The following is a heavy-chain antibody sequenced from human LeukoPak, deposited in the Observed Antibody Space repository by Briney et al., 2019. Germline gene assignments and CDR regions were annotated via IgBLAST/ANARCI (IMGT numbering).Heavy chain of an antibody. CDR2: IYYSGST. J-gene: IGHJ3*02. Sequence: SETLSLTCTVSGGSISSSSYYWGWIRQPPGKGLEWIGSIYYSGSTYYNPSLKSRVTISVDTSKNQFSLKLSSVTAADTAVYYCARQAYRGYYYRGAFDIWGQGTMVTVSS. V-gene: IGHV4-39*01. CDR3: ARQAYRGYYYRGAFDI. CDR1: GGSISSSSYY. D-gene: IGHD3-22*01.